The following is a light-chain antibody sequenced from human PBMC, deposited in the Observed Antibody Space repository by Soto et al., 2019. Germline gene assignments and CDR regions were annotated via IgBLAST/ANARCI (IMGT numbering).Light chain of an antibody. CDR1: SSDVGAYDY. CDR2: EIN. Sequence: QSALTQPPSASGSPGQSVTISCTGTSSDVGAYDYVSWYQQHPGKAPKLMIYEINKRRSGVPDRFSGSKSGNTASLTVSGLPAEDAADYYCSSFAGSNNFPYVFGTGTKVTVL. V-gene: IGLV2-8*01. J-gene: IGLJ1*01. CDR3: SSFAGSNNFPYV.